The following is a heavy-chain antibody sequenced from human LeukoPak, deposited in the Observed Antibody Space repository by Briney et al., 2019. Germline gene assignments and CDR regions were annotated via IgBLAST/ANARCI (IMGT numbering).Heavy chain of an antibody. CDR1: GFTFSSYS. V-gene: IGHV3-48*01. Sequence: GGSLRLSCAASGFTFSSYSMNWVRQAPGRGLEWVSYISSSSSTIYYADSVKGRFTISRDNAKNSLYPQMNSLRAEDTAVYYCARDRITFGGVYYFDYWGQGTLVTVSS. D-gene: IGHD3-16*01. CDR3: ARDRITFGGVYYFDY. J-gene: IGHJ4*02. CDR2: ISSSSSTI.